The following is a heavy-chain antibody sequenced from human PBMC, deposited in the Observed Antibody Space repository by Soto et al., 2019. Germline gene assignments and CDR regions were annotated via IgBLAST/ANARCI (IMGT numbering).Heavy chain of an antibody. J-gene: IGHJ4*02. D-gene: IGHD3-3*01. CDR1: GGSVSSGSYY. CDR2: IYYSGST. Sequence: SETLSLTCTVSGGSVSSGSYYWRWIRQPPGKGLEWIGYIYYSGSTNYNPSLKSRVTISVDTSKNQFSLKLSSVTAADTAVYYCVLSTIFGPYYLDYWGQGTLVTVSS. V-gene: IGHV4-61*01. CDR3: VLSTIFGPYYLDY.